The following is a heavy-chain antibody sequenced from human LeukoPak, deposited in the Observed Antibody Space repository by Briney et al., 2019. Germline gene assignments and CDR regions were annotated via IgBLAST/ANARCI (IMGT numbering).Heavy chain of an antibody. V-gene: IGHV1-2*02. D-gene: IGHD6-19*01. CDR1: GYTFTGYY. Sequence: ASVKVSCKASGYTFTGYYMHWVRQAPGQGLEWMGWTNPNSGGTNYAQKFQGRVTMTRDTSISTAYMELSRLRSDDTAVYYCARAFGGWTRPPVDYWGQGTLVAVSS. CDR3: ARAFGGWTRPPVDY. J-gene: IGHJ4*02. CDR2: TNPNSGGT.